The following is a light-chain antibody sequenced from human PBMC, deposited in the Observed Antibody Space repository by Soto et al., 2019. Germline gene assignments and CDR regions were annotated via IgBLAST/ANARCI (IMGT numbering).Light chain of an antibody. CDR1: SSDVGGYNY. J-gene: IGLJ1*01. CDR3: SSYTTSSTLESV. V-gene: IGLV2-14*03. CDR2: DVS. Sequence: SAVSHPASVSGSRGQSINISCTGTSSDVGGYNYVSWYQQHPGKAPKLMMYDVSNRPSGVSNRFSGSKPGNTASLTISGLQAEDEADYYCSSYTTSSTLESVFGTGTKATVL.